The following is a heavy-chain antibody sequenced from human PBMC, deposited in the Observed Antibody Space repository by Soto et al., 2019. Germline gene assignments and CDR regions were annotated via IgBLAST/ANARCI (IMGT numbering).Heavy chain of an antibody. CDR3: ASSPGSLAGDY. CDR1: SDSISSSTW. Sequence: QVQLRESGPGLVKPSGTLSLTCAVSSDSISSSTWWSWVRQPPGRGLEWIGEIFHSGSTNYNPSLKSRVTISLGKSKNQFALNLTSVTAADTAVYHCASSPGSLAGDYWGQAILVSVTS. V-gene: IGHV4-4*02. J-gene: IGHJ4*02. D-gene: IGHD2-15*01. CDR2: IFHSGST.